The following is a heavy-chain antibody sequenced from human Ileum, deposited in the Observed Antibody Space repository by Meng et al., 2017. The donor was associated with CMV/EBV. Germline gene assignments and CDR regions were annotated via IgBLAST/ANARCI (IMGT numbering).Heavy chain of an antibody. V-gene: IGHV4-39*07. J-gene: IGHJ6*02. Sequence: SETLSLTCTVSGASISSNAYYWGWIRQSPGRGLEWIGSTFYGANTYYNPSLESRLTISLDTSKNQFSLRLTSVTAADTAVYYCARDSIYAIFGVVGRSRYGMDVWGQGTTVTVSS. CDR3: ARDSIYAIFGVVGRSRYGMDV. CDR2: TFYGANT. D-gene: IGHD3-3*01. CDR1: GASISSNAYY.